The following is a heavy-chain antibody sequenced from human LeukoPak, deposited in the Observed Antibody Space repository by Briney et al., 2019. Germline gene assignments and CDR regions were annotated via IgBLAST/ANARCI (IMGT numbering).Heavy chain of an antibody. Sequence: SQTLSLTCTVSDGSISSGSYYWTWIRRPAGKGLEWIGRIYTSGSTNYNPSLESRVTISLDTSKNQFSLKLSSVTAADTAVYYCARTVGARTFYFDHWGHGTLVTVSS. J-gene: IGHJ4*01. CDR1: DGSISSGSYY. D-gene: IGHD1-26*01. CDR2: IYTSGST. V-gene: IGHV4-61*02. CDR3: ARTVGARTFYFDH.